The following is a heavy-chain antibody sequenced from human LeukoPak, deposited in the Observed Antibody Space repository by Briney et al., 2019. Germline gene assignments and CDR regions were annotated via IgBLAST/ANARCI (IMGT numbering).Heavy chain of an antibody. CDR3: ARAKGVQLWPRDAFDI. D-gene: IGHD5-18*01. J-gene: IGHJ3*02. V-gene: IGHV3-7*01. Sequence: PGGSLRLSCAASGFTFSSYAMSWVRQAPGKGLEWVANIKQDGSEKYYVDSVKGRFTISRDNAKNSLYLQMNSLRAEDTAVYYCARAKGVQLWPRDAFDIWGQGTMVTVSS. CDR1: GFTFSSYA. CDR2: IKQDGSEK.